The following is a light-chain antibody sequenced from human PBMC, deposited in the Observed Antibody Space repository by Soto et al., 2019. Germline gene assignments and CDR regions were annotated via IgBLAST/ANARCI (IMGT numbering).Light chain of an antibody. Sequence: EIVLTQSPATLSLSPGERATLSCRASQSVSSYLAWYQQKPGKAPRLLIYDASNRATGIPARFSGSGSGTDFTLNISSLEPENFAVYYCQQRSNFTFDGGTKVEIK. J-gene: IGKJ4*01. V-gene: IGKV3-11*01. CDR2: DAS. CDR1: QSVSSY. CDR3: QQRSNFT.